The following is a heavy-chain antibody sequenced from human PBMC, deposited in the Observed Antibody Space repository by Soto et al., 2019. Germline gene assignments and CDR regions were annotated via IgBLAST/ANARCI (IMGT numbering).Heavy chain of an antibody. V-gene: IGHV1-46*01. Sequence: ASVKVSCKASGYTFTSYYMHWVRQAPGQGLEWMGIINPSGGSTSYAQKFQGRVTMTRDTSTSTVYMELSSLRSEDTAVYYRARLWEYCSSTSCSYGMDVWGQGTTVTVSS. CDR2: INPSGGST. D-gene: IGHD2-2*01. CDR1: GYTFTSYY. CDR3: ARLWEYCSSTSCSYGMDV. J-gene: IGHJ6*02.